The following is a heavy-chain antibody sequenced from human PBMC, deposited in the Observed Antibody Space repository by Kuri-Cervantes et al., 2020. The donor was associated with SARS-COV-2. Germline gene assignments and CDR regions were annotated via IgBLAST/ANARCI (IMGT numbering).Heavy chain of an antibody. CDR2: INPNNGDT. J-gene: IGHJ4*02. Sequence: ASVKVSCKASGYTFTSYDINWVRQAPGQGLEWMGWINPNNGDTISAQEFRDRITMTRDTSISTTYMELSSLGSDDTAVYYCGKAGGNSENFIDNWGQGTLVTVSS. CDR3: GKAGGNSENFIDN. D-gene: IGHD4-23*01. CDR1: GYTFTSYD. V-gene: IGHV1-2*02.